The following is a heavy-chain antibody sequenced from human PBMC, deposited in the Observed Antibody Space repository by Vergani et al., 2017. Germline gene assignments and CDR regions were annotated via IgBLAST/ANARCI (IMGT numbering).Heavy chain of an antibody. CDR2: LGSSGPYI. CDR1: GFTFSAFS. Sequence: VQLVESGGGLVKPGGSLRLSCAASGFTFSAFSMSWVRQAPGKGLEWVALLGSSGPYINYADSVKGRFIISRDNTNNSLFLQLRSLRAEDAAVYYCAGGCTSGGCPDNYGMDVWGQGTTVTVSS. D-gene: IGHD2-8*01. CDR3: AGGCTSGGCPDNYGMDV. V-gene: IGHV3-21*06. J-gene: IGHJ6*02.